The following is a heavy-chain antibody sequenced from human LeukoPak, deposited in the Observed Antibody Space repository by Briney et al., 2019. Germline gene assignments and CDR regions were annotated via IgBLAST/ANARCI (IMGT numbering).Heavy chain of an antibody. J-gene: IGHJ4*02. Sequence: GGSLRLSCAASGFTFSSYSMNWVRQAPGKGLEWVSYISSSSSTIYYADSVKGRFTISRDNSKNTLYLQMNSLRAEDTAVYYCASDPYYYDSSGSSYWGQGTLVTVSS. D-gene: IGHD3-22*01. CDR3: ASDPYYYDSSGSSY. CDR2: ISSSSSTI. V-gene: IGHV3-48*01. CDR1: GFTFSSYS.